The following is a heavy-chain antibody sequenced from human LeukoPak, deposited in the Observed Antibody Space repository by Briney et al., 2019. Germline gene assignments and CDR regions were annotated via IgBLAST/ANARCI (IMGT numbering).Heavy chain of an antibody. CDR1: GFTFSSYV. D-gene: IGHD3-3*01. CDR2: ISGSGDTR. V-gene: IGHV3-23*01. Sequence: GGSLRLSCAASGFTFSSYVMTWVRQAPGKGLEWVSDISGSGDTRHYADSVEGRSTMSRDNSKNTLYLQMNSLRAEDTAVYYCAKTYSNFWSAIDYWGQGTLVTVSS. CDR3: AKTYSNFWSAIDY. J-gene: IGHJ4*02.